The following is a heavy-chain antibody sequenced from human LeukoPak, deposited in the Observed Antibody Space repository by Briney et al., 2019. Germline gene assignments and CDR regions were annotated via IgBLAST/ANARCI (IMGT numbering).Heavy chain of an antibody. CDR2: IYHSGST. Sequence: PSETLSLTCAVSGGSISSSNWWSWVRQPPGKGLEWIGEIYHSGSTNYNPSLKSRVTISVDKSKNQFSLKLSSVTAADTAVHYCVREVPLGDGYYYYGMDVWGKGTTVTVSS. CDR1: GGSISSSNW. J-gene: IGHJ6*04. CDR3: VREVPLGDGYYYYGMDV. V-gene: IGHV4-4*02. D-gene: IGHD3-10*01.